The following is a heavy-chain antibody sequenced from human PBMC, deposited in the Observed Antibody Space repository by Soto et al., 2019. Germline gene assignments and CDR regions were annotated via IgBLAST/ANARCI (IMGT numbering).Heavy chain of an antibody. V-gene: IGHV3-73*01. J-gene: IGHJ4*02. CDR3: TSPLYGGNELDY. Sequence: GXSLRLSCAASGFTFSGSAMHWVRQASGKGLECVGRIRSKANSYATAYAASVKGRFTISRDDSKNTAYLQMNSLKTEDTAVYYCTSPLYGGNELDYWGQGTLVTVSS. D-gene: IGHD4-17*01. CDR1: GFTFSGSA. CDR2: IRSKANSYAT.